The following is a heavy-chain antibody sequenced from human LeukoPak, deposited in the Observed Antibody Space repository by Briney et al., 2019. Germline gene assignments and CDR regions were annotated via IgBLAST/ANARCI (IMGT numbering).Heavy chain of an antibody. D-gene: IGHD3-22*01. Sequence: SETLSLTCTVSGGSISSYYWSWIRQPAGKGLEWIGYIYYSGSTNYNPSLKSRVTISVDTSKNQFSLKLSSVTAADTAVYYCASFYDSSGYLAFDIWGQGTMVTVSS. CDR1: GGSISSYY. V-gene: IGHV4-59*01. CDR3: ASFYDSSGYLAFDI. J-gene: IGHJ3*02. CDR2: IYYSGST.